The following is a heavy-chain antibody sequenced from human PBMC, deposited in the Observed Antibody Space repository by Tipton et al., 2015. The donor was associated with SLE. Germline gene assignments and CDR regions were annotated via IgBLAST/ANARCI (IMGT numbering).Heavy chain of an antibody. CDR1: GFTFDEYA. V-gene: IGHV3-21*03. CDR2: ISSSSRYI. CDR3: ARESGNWNLDD. Sequence: SLRLSCEGSGFTFDEYAMHWVRQAPGKGLEWASSISSSSRYIYYADSVKGRFTISRDNAKNSLFLQMNSLRGEDTAVYYCARESGNWNLDDWGQGTLVTVSS. D-gene: IGHD1-20*01. J-gene: IGHJ4*02.